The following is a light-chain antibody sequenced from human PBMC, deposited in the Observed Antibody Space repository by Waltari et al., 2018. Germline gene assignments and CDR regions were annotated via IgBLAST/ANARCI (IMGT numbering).Light chain of an antibody. CDR2: RNN. V-gene: IGLV1-47*01. CDR1: SSNIGTNY. Sequence: QSVLTQPPSASGTPGQRVTISCSGSSSNIGTNYVNWYQQFPGTAPKLPIYRNNKRPSGVPDRFSGSKSGTSASLAISGLRSEDEAEYYCAAWDASHVVFGGGTKLTVL. J-gene: IGLJ2*01. CDR3: AAWDASHVV.